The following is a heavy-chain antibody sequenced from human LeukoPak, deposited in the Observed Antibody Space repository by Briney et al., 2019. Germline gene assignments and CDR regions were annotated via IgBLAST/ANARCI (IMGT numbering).Heavy chain of an antibody. D-gene: IGHD2-2*01. CDR1: GYTFTGYY. Sequence: ASVKVSCKASGYTFTGYYIHWLRQAPGQGLEWMGWINSNSGGTNYAQKFQGLVTMSRDTSITTVYMELNRLVSDDTAVYYCARTKPPCTSCLLLDYWGQGTLVTVSS. V-gene: IGHV1-2*02. CDR3: ARTKPPCTSCLLLDY. CDR2: INSNSGGT. J-gene: IGHJ4*02.